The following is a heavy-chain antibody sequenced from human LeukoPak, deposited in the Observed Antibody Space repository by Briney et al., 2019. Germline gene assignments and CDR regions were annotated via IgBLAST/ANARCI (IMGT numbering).Heavy chain of an antibody. D-gene: IGHD2-2*01. V-gene: IGHV3-23*01. CDR3: AKDVGYCSTTSCYYFDY. CDR1: GFMFSSYA. J-gene: IGHJ4*02. Sequence: AGGSLRLSCAASGFMFSSYAMSWVRQAPGKGLEWVSAISGSGGSTYYADSVKDRVTISRDNSKNTVYLQMNSLRAEDTAVYYCAKDVGYCSTTSCYYFDYWGQGTLVTVSS. CDR2: ISGSGGST.